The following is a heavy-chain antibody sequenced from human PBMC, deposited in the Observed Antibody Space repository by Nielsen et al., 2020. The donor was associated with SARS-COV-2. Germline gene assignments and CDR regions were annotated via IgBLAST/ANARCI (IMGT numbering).Heavy chain of an antibody. J-gene: IGHJ3*02. V-gene: IGHV3-9*01. CDR1: GFTFDDYA. CDR3: AKGPYSGSYPDAFDI. CDR2: ISWNSGSI. Sequence: SLKISCAASGFTFDDYAMHWVRQAPGKGLEWVSGISWNSGSIGYADSVKGRFTISRDNAKNSLYLQMNSLRAEDTALYYCAKGPYSGSYPDAFDIWDQGTMVTVSS. D-gene: IGHD1-26*01.